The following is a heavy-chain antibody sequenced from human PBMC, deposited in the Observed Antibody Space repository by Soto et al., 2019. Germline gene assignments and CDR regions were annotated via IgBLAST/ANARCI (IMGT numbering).Heavy chain of an antibody. Sequence: EVQLVESGGGLVQPGGSLKISCAASGFALSDSAVHWVRQASGKGLEWVGRIKTRADNYATAFAASVRGRFTIFRDDSRNTASLQMTCLKTEDTAVYFCTRLSRSEVFWFDPWGQGTLVTVSS. CDR3: TRLSRSEVFWFDP. J-gene: IGHJ5*02. V-gene: IGHV3-73*02. CDR2: IKTRADNYAT. CDR1: GFALSDSA.